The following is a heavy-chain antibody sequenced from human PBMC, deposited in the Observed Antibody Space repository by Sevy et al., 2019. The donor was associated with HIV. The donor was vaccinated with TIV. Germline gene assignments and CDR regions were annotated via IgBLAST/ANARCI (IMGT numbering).Heavy chain of an antibody. D-gene: IGHD3-10*01. CDR1: GFTFSRYG. CDR2: IRYDGSTK. V-gene: IGHV3-30*02. J-gene: IGHJ3*01. Sequence: GESLKISCAASGFTFSRYGMHWVGQAPGKGLEWVAFIRYDGSTKYYAESVKGRFIISRDNSKDTLYLQMNSLRGDDTSLYYCAKGLGMVQGALLSDDVWGQGTMVTVSS. CDR3: AKGLGMVQGALLSDDV.